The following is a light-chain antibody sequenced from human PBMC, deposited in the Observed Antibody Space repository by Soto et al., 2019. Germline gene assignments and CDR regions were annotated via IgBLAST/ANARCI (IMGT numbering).Light chain of an antibody. CDR2: DAS. CDR3: QQRSIWPRT. Sequence: EIVLTQSPATASLSPGERATLSCRASQSVSSYLAWYQQKPGQPPRLLIYDASNRANVIPARFSGSGSGTDFTRTTVTLETEDGAVYYYQQRSIWPRTFGQGTTVEI. CDR1: QSVSSY. V-gene: IGKV3-11*01. J-gene: IGKJ1*01.